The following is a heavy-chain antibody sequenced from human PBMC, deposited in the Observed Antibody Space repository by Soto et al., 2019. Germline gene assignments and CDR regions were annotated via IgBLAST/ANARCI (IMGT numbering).Heavy chain of an antibody. V-gene: IGHV4-39*01. D-gene: IGHD4-4*01. CDR3: AGDQKYTVADNWFDP. CDR2: IYYSGST. J-gene: IGHJ5*02. CDR1: GGSISSSSYY. Sequence: QLQLQESGPGLVKPSETLSLTCTVSGGSISSSSYYWGWIRQPPGKGLEWIGSIYYSGSTYYNPSLKSRVTISVDTSKNQFSLKLSSVTAADTAVYYCAGDQKYTVADNWFDPWGQGTLVTVSS.